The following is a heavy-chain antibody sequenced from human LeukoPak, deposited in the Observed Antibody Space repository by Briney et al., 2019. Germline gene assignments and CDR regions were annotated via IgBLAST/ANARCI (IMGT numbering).Heavy chain of an antibody. V-gene: IGHV1-69*13. CDR1: GYTFTSYY. J-gene: IGHJ4*02. Sequence: ASVKVSCKASGYTFTSYYMHWVRQAPGQGLEWMGGIIPIFGTANYAQKFQGRVTITADESTSTAYMELSSLRSEDTAVYYCARDRQWEGLDYWGQGTLVTVSS. D-gene: IGHD1-26*01. CDR2: IIPIFGTA. CDR3: ARDRQWEGLDY.